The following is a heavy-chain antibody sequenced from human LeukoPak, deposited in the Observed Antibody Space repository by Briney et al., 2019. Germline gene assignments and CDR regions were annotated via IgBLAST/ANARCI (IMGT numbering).Heavy chain of an antibody. Sequence: ASVKVSCKASGGTFSSYSISWVRQAPGQGLEWVGGFIPIFGTANYAQKFQGRVTITADESTSTAYMELSSLRSEDTAVYYCASGKILYDISGFYYDAFDYWGQGTLVTVSS. J-gene: IGHJ4*02. CDR3: ASGKILYDISGFYYDAFDY. D-gene: IGHD3-22*01. CDR2: FIPIFGTA. V-gene: IGHV1-69*13. CDR1: GGTFSSYS.